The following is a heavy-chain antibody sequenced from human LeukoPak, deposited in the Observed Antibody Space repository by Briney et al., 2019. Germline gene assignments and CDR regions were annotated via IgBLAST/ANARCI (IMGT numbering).Heavy chain of an antibody. CDR3: ARDLGGYGWVLGGAC. CDR2: MYSVGTT. J-gene: IGHJ4*02. D-gene: IGHD3-10*01. Sequence: GGSLRLSCEASGFIVSANFMNWVRQAPGKGLEWVSVMYSVGTTYYADSVKGRFTVSRDPSKNTLYLQMDSLRVEDTAVYYCARDLGGYGWVLGGACGGRGTGVIVSS. V-gene: IGHV3-66*01. CDR1: GFIVSANF.